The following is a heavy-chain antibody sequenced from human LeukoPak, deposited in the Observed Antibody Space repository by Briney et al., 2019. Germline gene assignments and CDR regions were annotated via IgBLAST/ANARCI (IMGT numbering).Heavy chain of an antibody. Sequence: GGSLRLSCAASGFTVSSNYMSWVRQAPGKGLEWVSVIYSGGSTYYADSVKGRFTISRDNSKNTLYLQMNSLRAEDTAVYYCAKDRGRSGYYGLDVWGLGTTVTVSS. CDR2: IYSGGST. CDR3: AKDRGRSGYYGLDV. J-gene: IGHJ6*02. V-gene: IGHV3-66*01. D-gene: IGHD3-10*01. CDR1: GFTVSSNY.